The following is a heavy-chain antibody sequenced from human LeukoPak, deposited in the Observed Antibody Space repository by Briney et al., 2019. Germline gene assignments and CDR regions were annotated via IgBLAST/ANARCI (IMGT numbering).Heavy chain of an antibody. V-gene: IGHV4-59*01. Sequence: SETLSLTCTVSGGSISSYYWSWIRQPPGKGLEWIGYIYYSGSTNYNPSLKSRVTISVDTSKNQFSLKLSSVTAADTAVYYCARDYWSEGYSYGYDYWGQGTLVTVSS. CDR3: ARDYWSEGYSYGYDY. D-gene: IGHD5-18*01. J-gene: IGHJ4*02. CDR2: IYYSGST. CDR1: GGSISSYY.